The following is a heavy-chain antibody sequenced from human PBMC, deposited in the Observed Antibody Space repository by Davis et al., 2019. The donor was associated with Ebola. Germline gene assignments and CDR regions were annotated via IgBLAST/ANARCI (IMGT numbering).Heavy chain of an antibody. Sequence: ASVKVSCKASGYTFTSYYMHWVQQAPGQGLEWVGWMNPKSGNRGYAEKFQGRVTMTRNTSISTAYMELRSLRSEDTAVYYCARGRGRFGELIKNWFDPWGPGTLVTVSS. V-gene: IGHV1-8*02. CDR3: ARGRGRFGELIKNWFDP. CDR1: GYTFTSYY. D-gene: IGHD3-10*01. CDR2: MNPKSGNR. J-gene: IGHJ5*02.